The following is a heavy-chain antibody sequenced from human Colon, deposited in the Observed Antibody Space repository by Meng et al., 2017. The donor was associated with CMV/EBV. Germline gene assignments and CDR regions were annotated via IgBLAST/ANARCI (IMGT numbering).Heavy chain of an antibody. CDR1: GASISSDNW. Sequence: QWPLKASSPGLVKPSGTLSLICSVPGASISSDNWWTWVRQPPGKGLEWIGEIYHSGTTNYNPSLKSLVTISVDKSKNQVSLNRSSVTAADTAVYYCARGGAPRRPPGARWGQGTLVTVSS. CDR2: IYHSGTT. CDR3: ARGGAPRRPPGAR. D-gene: IGHD1-26*01. J-gene: IGHJ4*02. V-gene: IGHV4-4*02.